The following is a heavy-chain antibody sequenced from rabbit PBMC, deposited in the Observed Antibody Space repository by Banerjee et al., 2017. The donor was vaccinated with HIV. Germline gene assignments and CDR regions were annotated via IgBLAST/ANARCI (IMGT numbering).Heavy chain of an antibody. CDR1: GIDFSSYIY. J-gene: IGHJ4*01. V-gene: IGHV1S40*01. Sequence: QSLEESGGDLVKPGASLTLTCTGSGIDFSSYIYMCWVRQAPGKGLEWIACIYAGSTGSTYYASWAKGRFTISKTSSTTVTLQMTSLTAADTATYFCATSLDVGYGGYGDLNLWGQGTLVTVS. CDR3: ATSLDVGYGGYGDLNL. CDR2: IYAGSTGST. D-gene: IGHD2-1*01.